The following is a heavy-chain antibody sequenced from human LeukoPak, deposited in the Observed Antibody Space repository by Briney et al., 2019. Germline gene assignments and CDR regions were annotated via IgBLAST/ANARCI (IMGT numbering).Heavy chain of an antibody. D-gene: IGHD6-13*01. CDR2: ISAYNGNT. Sequence: ASVKVSCKASGYTFTSYGISWVRQAPGQGLEWMGWISAYNGNTNYAQKLQGRVTMTTDTSTSTAYMELRSLRSDDTAVYYCARDRRVCSSSCSGGYWGQGTLVTVSS. CDR3: ARDRRVCSSSCSGGY. J-gene: IGHJ4*02. V-gene: IGHV1-18*01. CDR1: GYTFTSYG.